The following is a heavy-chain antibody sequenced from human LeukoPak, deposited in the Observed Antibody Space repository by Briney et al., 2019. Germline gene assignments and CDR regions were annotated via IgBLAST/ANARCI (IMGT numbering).Heavy chain of an antibody. D-gene: IGHD5-18*01. Sequence: GASVKVSCKVSGYTLTELSMHWVRQAPGKGLEWMGGFDPEDGETIYAQKFQGRVTMTEDTSTDTAYMELSSLRSEDTAVYYCATGGSSYGTNNWFDPWGQGTLVTVSS. CDR1: GYTLTELS. CDR3: ATGGSSYGTNNWFDP. V-gene: IGHV1-24*01. CDR2: FDPEDGET. J-gene: IGHJ5*02.